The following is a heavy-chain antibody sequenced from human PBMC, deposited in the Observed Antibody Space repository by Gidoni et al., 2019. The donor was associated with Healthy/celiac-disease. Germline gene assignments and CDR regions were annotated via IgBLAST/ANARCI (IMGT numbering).Heavy chain of an antibody. Sequence: EVQLVESGGGLVKPGGSLRLSCAASGFTFSSYSMNWVRQAPGKGLEWVSSISSSSSYIYYADSVKGRFTISRDNAKNSLYLQMNSLRAEDTAVYYCARSNDLPKDYGMDVWGQGTTVTVSS. CDR1: GFTFSSYS. CDR2: ISSSSSYI. V-gene: IGHV3-21*01. J-gene: IGHJ6*02. D-gene: IGHD4-4*01. CDR3: ARSNDLPKDYGMDV.